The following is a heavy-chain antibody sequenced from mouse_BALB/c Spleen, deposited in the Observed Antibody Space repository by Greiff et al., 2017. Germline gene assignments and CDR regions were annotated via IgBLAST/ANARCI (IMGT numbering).Heavy chain of an antibody. D-gene: IGHD2-1*01. V-gene: IGHV2-9*02. CDR1: GFSLTSYG. J-gene: IGHJ4*01. CDR2: IWAGGST. Sequence: VKVVESGPGLVAPSQSLSITCTVSGFSLTSYGVHWVRQPPGEGLEWLGVIWAGGSTNYNSALMSRLSISKDNSKSQVFLKMNSLQTDDTAMYYCDRDGDDNYGYAMDYWGQGTSVTVST. CDR3: DRDGDDNYGYAMDY.